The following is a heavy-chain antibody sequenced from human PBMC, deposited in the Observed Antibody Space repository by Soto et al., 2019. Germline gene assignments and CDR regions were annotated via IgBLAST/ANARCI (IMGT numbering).Heavy chain of an antibody. CDR1: GFTFSNYA. CDR3: ARGGYCISTSCYSSTFDP. J-gene: IGHJ5*02. CDR2: ISGSGGST. V-gene: IGHV3-23*01. D-gene: IGHD2-2*01. Sequence: GGSLRLSCAASGFTFSNYAMSWVRQAPGKGLEWVSDISGSGGSTYYADSVKGRFTISRDNSKNTLYLQMNSLRAEDTAVYYCARGGYCISTSCYSSTFDPWGQGTLVTVSS.